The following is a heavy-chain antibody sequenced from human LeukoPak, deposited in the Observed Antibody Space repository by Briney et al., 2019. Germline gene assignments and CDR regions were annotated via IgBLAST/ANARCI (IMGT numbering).Heavy chain of an antibody. CDR2: INPNSGGT. Sequence: GASVKVSCKASGYTFTGYYMHWVRQAPGQGLEWMGRINPNSGGTNYAQKFQGRVTMTTDTSIRTAYMELSRLRSDDTAVYYCARDSTQRYYYDSSGYYYGVDYWGQGTLVTVSS. CDR3: ARDSTQRYYYDSSGYYYGVDY. CDR1: GYTFTGYY. J-gene: IGHJ4*02. V-gene: IGHV1-2*06. D-gene: IGHD3-22*01.